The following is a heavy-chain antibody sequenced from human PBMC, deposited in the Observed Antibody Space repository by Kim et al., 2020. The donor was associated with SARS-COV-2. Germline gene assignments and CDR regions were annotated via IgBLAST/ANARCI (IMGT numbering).Heavy chain of an antibody. V-gene: IGHV4-34*01. Sequence: SETLSLTCAVYGGSFSGYYWSWIRQPPGKGLEWIGEINHSGSTNYNPSLKSRVTISVDTSKNQFSLKLSSVTAADTAVYYCARGPVPIAAAGTFDYWGQGTLVTVSS. J-gene: IGHJ4*02. CDR1: GGSFSGYY. CDR3: ARGPVPIAAAGTFDY. D-gene: IGHD6-13*01. CDR2: INHSGST.